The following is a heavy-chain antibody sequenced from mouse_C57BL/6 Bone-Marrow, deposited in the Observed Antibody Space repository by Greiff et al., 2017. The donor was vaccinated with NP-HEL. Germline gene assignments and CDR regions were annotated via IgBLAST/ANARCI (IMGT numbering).Heavy chain of an antibody. CDR2: IYPGSGNT. CDR3: ARSRNWLYYFDY. V-gene: IGHV1-66*01. J-gene: IGHJ2*01. CDR1: GYSFTSYY. D-gene: IGHD3-3*01. Sequence: QVQLKESGPELVKPGASVKISCKASGYSFTSYYLHWVKQRPGQGLEWIGWIYPGSGNTKYNEKFKGKATLTADTSSSTAYMQLSSLTSEDSAVYYCARSRNWLYYFDYWGQGTTLTVSS.